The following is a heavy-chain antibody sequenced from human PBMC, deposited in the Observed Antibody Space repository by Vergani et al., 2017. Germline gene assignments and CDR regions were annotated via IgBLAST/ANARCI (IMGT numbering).Heavy chain of an antibody. J-gene: IGHJ3*02. V-gene: IGHV3-23*01. D-gene: IGHD3-3*01. CDR3: ARDSPYYDFWSGYSAAFDI. CDR1: GFTFSSYA. Sequence: EVQLLESGGGLVQPGGSLRLSCAASGFTFSSYAMSWVRQAPGKGLEWVSAISGSGGSTYYADSVKGRFTISRDNSKNTLYLQMNSLRAEDTAVYYCARDSPYYDFWSGYSAAFDIWGQGTMVTVSS. CDR2: ISGSGGST.